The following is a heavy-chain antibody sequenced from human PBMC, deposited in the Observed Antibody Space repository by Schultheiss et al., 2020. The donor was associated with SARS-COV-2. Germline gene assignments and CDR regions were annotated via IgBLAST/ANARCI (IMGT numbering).Heavy chain of an antibody. D-gene: IGHD6-19*01. CDR2: ISNNGGST. V-gene: IGHV3-64*04. CDR3: ARDYGGWSLDY. J-gene: IGHJ4*02. Sequence: GGSLRLSCAASGFTFSSYWMHWVRQAPGKGLEYVSAISNNGGSTYYADSVKGRFTISRDNSKNTLYLQMNSLIAEDTAVYYCARDYGGWSLDYWGQGTLVTVSS. CDR1: GFTFSSYW.